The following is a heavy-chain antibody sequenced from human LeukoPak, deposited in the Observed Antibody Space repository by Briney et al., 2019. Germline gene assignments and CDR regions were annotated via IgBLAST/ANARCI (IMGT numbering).Heavy chain of an antibody. J-gene: IGHJ4*02. V-gene: IGHV5-51*01. CDR1: GYTLTNNW. D-gene: IGHD6-19*01. Sequence: GESLKISCKISGYTLTNNWIGWVRQVPGKGLEWMGIIYPGDSDTRYSPSFQGQVTISADKSISTAYLQWSSLKASDTAMYYCARPASSGLTGGFDYWGQGTLVTVSS. CDR3: ARPASSGLTGGFDY. CDR2: IYPGDSDT.